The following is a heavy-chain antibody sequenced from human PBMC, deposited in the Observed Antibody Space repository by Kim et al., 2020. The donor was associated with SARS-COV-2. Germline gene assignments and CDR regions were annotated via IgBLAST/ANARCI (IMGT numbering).Heavy chain of an antibody. V-gene: IGHV4-59*01. CDR1: GVSISSYY. Sequence: SETLSLTCTVSGVSISSYYWSWIRQPPGKGLEWIGFAFYSGGTNYNPSLRSRVTISVDASKDRFSLKLSSVTAADTAVYYCARAAGGGWTRVYYWGQGTL. D-gene: IGHD6-19*01. J-gene: IGHJ4*02. CDR3: ARAAGGGWTRVYY. CDR2: AFYSGGT.